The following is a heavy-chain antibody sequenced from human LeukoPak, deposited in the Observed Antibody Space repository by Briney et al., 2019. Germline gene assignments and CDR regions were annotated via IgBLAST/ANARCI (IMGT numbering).Heavy chain of an antibody. V-gene: IGHV3-23*01. Sequence: GGSLRLSCAGSGFTFNTYGMSWVRQAPGKGLEWVSAISGSGGSTYYADSVKGRFTISRDNSKNTLYLQMNSLRDEDTAVYYCAKFEFGFWGQGTLVTVSS. CDR3: AKFEFGF. CDR1: GFTFNTYG. D-gene: IGHD3-16*01. J-gene: IGHJ4*02. CDR2: ISGSGGST.